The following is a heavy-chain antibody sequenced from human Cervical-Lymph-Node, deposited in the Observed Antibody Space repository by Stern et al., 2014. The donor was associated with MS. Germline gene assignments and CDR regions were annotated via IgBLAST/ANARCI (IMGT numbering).Heavy chain of an antibody. V-gene: IGHV1-69*09. CDR2: IIPILGLA. D-gene: IGHD2-15*01. Sequence: VQLVESGAEVKKPGSSMNVSCKTSGGTFSSSYALTWLRQAPGQGLEWMGRIIPILGLANYAQKFQDRVTITADTSTSTTYMQLSSPRSEDTAVYYCARGVVSNRAAATLHNLFDPWGQGTLVTVSS. CDR3: ARGVVSNRAAATLHNLFDP. J-gene: IGHJ5*02. CDR1: GGTFSSSYA.